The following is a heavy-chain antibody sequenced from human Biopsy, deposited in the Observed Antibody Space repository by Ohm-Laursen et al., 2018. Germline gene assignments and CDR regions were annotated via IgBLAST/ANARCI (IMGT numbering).Heavy chain of an antibody. CDR3: TRAEAGSGSLLYFDY. CDR2: INSDGSST. Sequence: GSLRLSCAASEFIFSRFWMYWVRQAPGKGLVWVSRINSDGSSTNYADAVKGRFTISRDNAKNTVFLQMNSLRVEDTAVYYCTRAEAGSGSLLYFDYWGQGTLVTVSS. J-gene: IGHJ4*02. D-gene: IGHD3-10*01. V-gene: IGHV3-74*01. CDR1: EFIFSRFW.